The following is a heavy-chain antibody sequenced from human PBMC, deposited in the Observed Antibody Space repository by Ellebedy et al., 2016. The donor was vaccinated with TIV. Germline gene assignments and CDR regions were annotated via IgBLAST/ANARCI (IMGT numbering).Heavy chain of an antibody. Sequence: GESLKISCAASGFTFSDFYMSWIRQAPGKGLEWVSYISNSGSNIDYADSVKGRFTISRDNAKNSLYLQMNSLRAEDTAVYYCAREDIVVVRDALDVWGRGTTVTVS. J-gene: IGHJ6*02. CDR1: GFTFSDFY. CDR3: AREDIVVVRDALDV. D-gene: IGHD2-15*01. CDR2: ISNSGSNI. V-gene: IGHV3-11*04.